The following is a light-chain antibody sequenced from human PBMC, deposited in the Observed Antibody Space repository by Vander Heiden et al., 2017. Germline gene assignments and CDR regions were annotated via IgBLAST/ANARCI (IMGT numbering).Light chain of an antibody. CDR1: QSISSW. V-gene: IGKV1-5*03. J-gene: IGKJ1*01. CDR3: QHYNSYLST. CDR2: KAS. Sequence: DIQMTQSPSTLSASVGDRVTITCRASQSISSWLAWYQQKPGKAPKLLIYKASSLESGVPSRFSGSGSGTEFTLPFSSLQPYDFATYYCQHYNSYLSTFGQGTKVEIK.